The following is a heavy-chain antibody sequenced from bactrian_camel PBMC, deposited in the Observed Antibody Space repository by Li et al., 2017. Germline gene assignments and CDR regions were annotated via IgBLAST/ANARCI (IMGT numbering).Heavy chain of an antibody. V-gene: IGHV3S55*01. D-gene: IGHD1*01. J-gene: IGHJ4*01. CDR2: LNDDGTT. Sequence: VQLVESGGGSVQAGENLRLSCTASGFSFDGQGMGWYRGPGTECELVAHLNDDGTTDYADSVKGRFTISQDNAKQQLYLQMNDLKPEDTSVYYCAADWSRFGNQCAFRAPYGQGTQVTVS. CDR1: GFSFDGQG.